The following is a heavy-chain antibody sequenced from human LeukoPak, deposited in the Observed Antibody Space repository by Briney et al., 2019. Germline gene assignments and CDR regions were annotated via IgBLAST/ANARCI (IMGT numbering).Heavy chain of an antibody. J-gene: IGHJ3*02. D-gene: IGHD4-11*01. V-gene: IGHV1-18*01. CDR1: GYTFTSYG. CDR2: ISAYNGNT. CDR3: ARVQLYSNYVARAFDI. Sequence: ASVKVSCKASGYTFTSYGISWVRQAPGQGLEWMGWISAYNGNTNYAQKLQGRVTMTTDTSTSTAYMELRSLRSDDTAVYYCARVQLYSNYVARAFDIWGQGTMVXVSS.